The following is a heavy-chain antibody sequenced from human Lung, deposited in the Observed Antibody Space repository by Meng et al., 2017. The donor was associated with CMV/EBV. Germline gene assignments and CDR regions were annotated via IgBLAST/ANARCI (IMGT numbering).Heavy chain of an antibody. Sequence: ASVKVSXKASGYIFSGYYIHWVRQAPGQGLEWMGWINPNSGGTNYAQKFQGRVTMTRDTSISTAYMDLSRLKSDDTAVYYCARGLGDYCSTTSCSYGVDVWGQGTTVTFSS. D-gene: IGHD2-2*01. CDR3: ARGLGDYCSTTSCSYGVDV. J-gene: IGHJ6*01. CDR1: GYIFSGYY. CDR2: INPNSGGT. V-gene: IGHV1-2*02.